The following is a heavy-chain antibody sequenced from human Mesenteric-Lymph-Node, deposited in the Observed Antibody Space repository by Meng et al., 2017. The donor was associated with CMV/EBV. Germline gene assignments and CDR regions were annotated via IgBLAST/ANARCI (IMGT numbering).Heavy chain of an antibody. CDR1: GFTFSSYW. V-gene: IGHV3-7*01. CDR3: ARDYGLYCSSTSCYPYYFDY. Sequence: ETLSLTCAASGFTFSSYWMSWVRQAPGKGLEWVANIKQDGSEKYYVDSVKGRFTISRDNAKNSLYLQMNSLRAEDTAVYYCARDYGLYCSSTSCYPYYFDYWGQGTLVTVSS. J-gene: IGHJ4*02. D-gene: IGHD2-2*01. CDR2: IKQDGSEK.